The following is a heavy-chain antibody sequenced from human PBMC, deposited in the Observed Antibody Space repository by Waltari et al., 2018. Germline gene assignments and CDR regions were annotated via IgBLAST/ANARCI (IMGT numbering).Heavy chain of an antibody. CDR1: GFSVDNYD. CDR3: ASVADSGYKTN. V-gene: IGHV3-30-3*01. J-gene: IGHJ4*02. CDR2: ISYDANNQ. D-gene: IGHD5-12*01. Sequence: QVQLVESVGGVVQPGRSLSLSCAASGFSVDNYDMHWVRQARGKGLEWVAAISYDANNQYYTDSVKGRFTISRDNSKNLLYLQMNSLQTADTAVYYCASVADSGYKTNWGQGTLVTVSS.